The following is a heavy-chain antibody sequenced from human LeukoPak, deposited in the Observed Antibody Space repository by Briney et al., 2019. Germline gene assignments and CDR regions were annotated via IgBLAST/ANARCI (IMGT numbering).Heavy chain of an antibody. CDR2: INPTNGRA. Sequence: ASVKVSCKASGYRFTRFYLHWLRQAPGHGLEWMGIINPTNGRATYAQKFQGTATLTIDTSANTLYMELNSLRFEDTAIYYCARDLRGSFDSWGQGTLVTVSS. V-gene: IGHV1-46*01. J-gene: IGHJ4*02. D-gene: IGHD3-16*01. CDR3: ARDLRGSFDS. CDR1: GYRFTRFY.